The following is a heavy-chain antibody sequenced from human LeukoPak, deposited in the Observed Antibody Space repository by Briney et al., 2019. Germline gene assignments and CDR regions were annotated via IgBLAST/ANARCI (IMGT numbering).Heavy chain of an antibody. V-gene: IGHV3-9*01. CDR2: ISWNSGII. Sequence: GGSLRLSCAASGFTFDDYAMHWVRQAPGRGLEWVSGISWNSGIIDYADSVKGRFTISRDNAKNSLYLQMNSLRAEDTALYYCAKLGCSSISCYSNYWGQGTLVTVSS. J-gene: IGHJ4*02. CDR1: GFTFDDYA. D-gene: IGHD2-2*01. CDR3: AKLGCSSISCYSNY.